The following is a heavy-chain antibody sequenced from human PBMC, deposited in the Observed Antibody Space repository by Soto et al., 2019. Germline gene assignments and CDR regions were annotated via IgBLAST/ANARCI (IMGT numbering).Heavy chain of an antibody. Sequence: EVQLLDSGGGLVQPGGSLRLSCAASGFTFSSYAMNWVRQAPGKGLEWVSVISGSGDSTYYADSVKGRFTISRDNSKNTLYLQMNRLRTADPAVYYCARRGPGTYFDYWGQGTLVTVSS. V-gene: IGHV3-23*01. J-gene: IGHJ4*02. CDR3: ARRGPGTYFDY. CDR1: GFTFSSYA. D-gene: IGHD6-13*01. CDR2: ISGSGDST.